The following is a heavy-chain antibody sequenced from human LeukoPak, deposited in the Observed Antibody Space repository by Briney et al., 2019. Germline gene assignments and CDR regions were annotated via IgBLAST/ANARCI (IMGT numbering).Heavy chain of an antibody. D-gene: IGHD4-17*01. CDR2: IYHSGST. CDR1: SGSISSGSW. CDR3: ARIGDYGDPSGRYYAMDV. Sequence: SETLSLTCSVSSGSISSGSWWSWVRQPPGKGLDWIGEIYHSGSTNYTPSLKSRVTISVDTSKNQFSLKLSSVTAADTAVYYCARIGDYGDPSGRYYAMDVWGQGTTVTVSS. V-gene: IGHV4-4*02. J-gene: IGHJ6*02.